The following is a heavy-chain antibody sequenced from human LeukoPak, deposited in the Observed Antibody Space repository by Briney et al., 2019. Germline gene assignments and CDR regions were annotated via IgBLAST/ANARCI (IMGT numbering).Heavy chain of an antibody. CDR1: GYTFTSYA. CDR2: INAGNGNT. V-gene: IGHV1-3*01. J-gene: IGHJ6*02. Sequence: GASVKVSCKAFGYTFTSYAMHWVRQAPGQRLEWMGWINAGNGNTKYSQKFQGRVTITRDTSASTAYMELSSLRSEDTAVYYCTRVVITSYYYYYGMDVWGQGTTVTVSS. CDR3: TRVVITSYYYYYGMDV. D-gene: IGHD3-22*01.